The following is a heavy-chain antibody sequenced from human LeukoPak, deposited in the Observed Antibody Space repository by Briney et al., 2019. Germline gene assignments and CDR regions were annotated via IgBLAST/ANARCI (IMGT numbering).Heavy chain of an antibody. Sequence: AGGSLRLSCVASGFTLTDHYIDWVRQAPGKGLEWVSSISSSSSYIYYADSVKGRFTISRDNAKNSLYLQMNSLRAEDTAVYYCARDRMGYADYWGQGTLVTVSS. D-gene: IGHD2-8*01. CDR1: GFTLTDHY. V-gene: IGHV3-21*01. CDR3: ARDRMGYADY. CDR2: ISSSSSYI. J-gene: IGHJ4*02.